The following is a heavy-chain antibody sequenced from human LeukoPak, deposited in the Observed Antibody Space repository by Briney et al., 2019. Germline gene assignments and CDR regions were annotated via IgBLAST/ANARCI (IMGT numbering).Heavy chain of an antibody. CDR3: ARSVVVVPAASDYMDV. V-gene: IGHV4-39*01. CDR1: GGSISSSSYY. J-gene: IGHJ6*03. D-gene: IGHD2-2*01. Sequence: SETLSLTCTVSGGSISSSSYYWGWIRQPPGKGLEWIGTIYYSGSTYYNPSLKSRVTISVDTSKNQFSLKLSSVTAADTAVYYCARSVVVVPAASDYMDVWGKGTTVTVSS. CDR2: IYYSGST.